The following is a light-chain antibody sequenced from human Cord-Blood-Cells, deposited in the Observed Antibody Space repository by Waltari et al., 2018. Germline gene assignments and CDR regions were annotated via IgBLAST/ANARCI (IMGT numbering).Light chain of an antibody. Sequence: DIQMTQSPYSLSAYVGDRVTITCRASQSISSYLNWYQPEPGKAPKLLICDASSLQSGVPSRFSGSGSGTDFTLAISRLQPEDFATYYCQQSYSTPPTFGQGTKVEIK. CDR2: DAS. CDR1: QSISSY. CDR3: QQSYSTPPT. J-gene: IGKJ1*01. V-gene: IGKV1-39*01.